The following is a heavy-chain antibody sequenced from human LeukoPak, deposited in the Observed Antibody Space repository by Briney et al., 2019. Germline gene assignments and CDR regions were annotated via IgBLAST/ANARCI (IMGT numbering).Heavy chain of an antibody. CDR3: ARESSSVAGPRGFDY. CDR1: GYTFTGYY. Sequence: ASVKVSCKASGYTFTGYYMHWVRQAPGQGLEWMGWINPNSGGTNYAQEFQGWVTMTRDTFISTAYMELSRLRSDDTAVYYCARESSSVAGPRGFDYWGQGTLVTVSS. V-gene: IGHV1-2*04. D-gene: IGHD6-19*01. J-gene: IGHJ4*02. CDR2: INPNSGGT.